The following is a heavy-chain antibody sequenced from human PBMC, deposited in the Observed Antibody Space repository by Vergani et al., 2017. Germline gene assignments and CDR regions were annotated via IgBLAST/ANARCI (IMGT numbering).Heavy chain of an antibody. CDR3: AKDVSTVVTRYFDY. CDR1: GFTFSSYG. D-gene: IGHD4-23*01. CDR2: IWYDGSNK. Sequence: QVQLVESGGGVAQPGRSLRLSCAASGFTFSSYGMHWVRQAPGKGLEWVAVIWYDGSNKYYADSVKGRFTISRDNSKNTLYLQMNSLRAEDTAVYYCAKDVSTVVTRYFDYWGQGTLVTVSS. J-gene: IGHJ4*02. V-gene: IGHV3-33*06.